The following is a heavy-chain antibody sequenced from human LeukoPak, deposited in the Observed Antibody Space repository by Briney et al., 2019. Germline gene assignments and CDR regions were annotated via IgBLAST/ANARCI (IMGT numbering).Heavy chain of an antibody. CDR1: GYTFAAYY. Sequence: GASVKVSCKASGYTFAAYYMNCVSQAPGQGLEWMGWINPNSGGTNYAQKFQGRVTMTRDTSISTAYMELSRLRSDDPAVYYCARSRLYSGSYSCGYWGQGTLVTVSS. CDR3: ARSRLYSGSYSCGY. D-gene: IGHD1-26*01. V-gene: IGHV1-2*02. J-gene: IGHJ4*02. CDR2: INPNSGGT.